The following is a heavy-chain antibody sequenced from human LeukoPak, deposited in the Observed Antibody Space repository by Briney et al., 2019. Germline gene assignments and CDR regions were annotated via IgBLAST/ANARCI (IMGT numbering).Heavy chain of an antibody. CDR2: IYHSGST. J-gene: IGHJ4*02. CDR3: AREPNCSSTSCYGYYFDY. D-gene: IGHD2-2*01. Sequence: SETLSLTCTVSGGSISSGDYYWSWIRQSPGKGLEWIGYIYHSGSTYYNPSLKSRVTISVDRSKNQFSLKLSSVTAADTAVYYCAREPNCSSTSCYGYYFDYWGQGTLVTASS. CDR1: GGSISSGDYY. V-gene: IGHV4-30-2*06.